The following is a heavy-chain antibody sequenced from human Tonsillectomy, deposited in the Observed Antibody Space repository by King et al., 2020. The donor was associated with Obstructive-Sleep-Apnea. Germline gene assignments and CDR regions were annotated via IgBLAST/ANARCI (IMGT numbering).Heavy chain of an antibody. D-gene: IGHD3-10*01. J-gene: IGHJ5*02. V-gene: IGHV4-31*03. CDR2: IYYSGST. Sequence: QLQESGPGLVKPSQNLSLTCTVSGGSISSGDYYWSWIRQHPGKGLEWIGNIYYSGSTNYKPSLNSRVSISGDTSKNQFSLKLSSVTAADTAVYYCARAPMVRGIIRWFDPWGQGTLVTVSS. CDR1: GGSISSGDYY. CDR3: ARAPMVRGIIRWFDP.